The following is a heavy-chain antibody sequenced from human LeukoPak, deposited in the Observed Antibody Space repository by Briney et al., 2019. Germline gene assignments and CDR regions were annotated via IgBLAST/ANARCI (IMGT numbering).Heavy chain of an antibody. CDR1: GGTFSSYA. J-gene: IGHJ3*02. V-gene: IGHV1-69*13. D-gene: IGHD3-22*01. Sequence: SVKVSCKASGGTFSSYAISWVRQAPGQGLEWMGGIIPIFGTANYAQKFQGRVTITADESTSTAYMELSSLRSEDTAVYYCARSYYYDSSGYPDAFDIWGQGTMVTVSS. CDR3: ARSYYYDSSGYPDAFDI. CDR2: IIPIFGTA.